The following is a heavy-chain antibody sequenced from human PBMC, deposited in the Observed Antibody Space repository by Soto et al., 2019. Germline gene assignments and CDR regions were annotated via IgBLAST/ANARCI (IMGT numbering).Heavy chain of an antibody. D-gene: IGHD1-26*01. CDR1: GFTVSSNY. Sequence: GGSMRLSCAASGFTVSSNYMNWVRQAPGKGLEWVSVIYSGGSTYYADSVRGRFTISRDNSKNTLYLQLKSLKAEDTAVYYCARDPTATRQGMDVWGQGSTVTVSS. J-gene: IGHJ6*02. CDR3: ARDPTATRQGMDV. CDR2: IYSGGST. V-gene: IGHV3-53*01.